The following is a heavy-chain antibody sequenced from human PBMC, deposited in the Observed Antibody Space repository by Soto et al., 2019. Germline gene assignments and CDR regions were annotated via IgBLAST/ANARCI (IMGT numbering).Heavy chain of an antibody. Sequence: GGSLRLSCAASGFTFSSYAMSWVRQAPGKGLEWVSAISGSGGSTYYADSVKGRFTISRDNSKNTLYLQMNSLRAEDTAVYYCAKSPRYCSSTSCYGDYWGQGTLVTVSS. D-gene: IGHD2-2*01. V-gene: IGHV3-23*01. CDR1: GFTFSSYA. CDR2: ISGSGGST. CDR3: AKSPRYCSSTSCYGDY. J-gene: IGHJ4*02.